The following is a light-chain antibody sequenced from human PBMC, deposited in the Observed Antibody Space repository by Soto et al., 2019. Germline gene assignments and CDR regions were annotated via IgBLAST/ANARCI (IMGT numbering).Light chain of an antibody. CDR2: KAS. V-gene: IGKV1-5*03. J-gene: IGKJ2*01. Sequence: DIQLTQSPSTLSASVGDRVTITCRASQSINSWLAWYQQRPGKAPKLLIYKASSLQSGVPSRFSGSGSGTEFTLTTSRLQPDDFATYYCQQYNSYPHTFGQGTKLEIK. CDR1: QSINSW. CDR3: QQYNSYPHT.